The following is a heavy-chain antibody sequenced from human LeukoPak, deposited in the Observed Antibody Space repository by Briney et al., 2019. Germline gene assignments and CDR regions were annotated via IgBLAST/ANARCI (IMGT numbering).Heavy chain of an antibody. Sequence: GGSLRLSCAASGFSFSSYSMNWVRQPPGKGLEWVSYISGGSSFTYYVDPEKGRFTISRDNAKNSLYLQMNSLRAEDTAVYYCARDLGYSSGPNYWGQGTRVTVSS. D-gene: IGHD6-19*01. J-gene: IGHJ4*02. CDR2: ISGGSSFT. CDR3: ARDLGYSSGPNY. V-gene: IGHV3-21*01. CDR1: GFSFSSYS.